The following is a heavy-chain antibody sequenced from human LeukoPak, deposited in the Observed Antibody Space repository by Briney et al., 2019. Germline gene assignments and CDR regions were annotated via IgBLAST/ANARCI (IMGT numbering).Heavy chain of an antibody. D-gene: IGHD6-19*01. J-gene: IGHJ3*02. Sequence: SVKVSYKASVGTFSSYAISWVRQAPGQGLEWMGGMIPIFGTANYAQKFQGRVKITTDDSTGTAYTELISLRSAEQAVDYWVRGVRVAGSDAFDIWGQGTMVTVSS. CDR3: VRGVRVAGSDAFDI. CDR1: VGTFSSYA. CDR2: MIPIFGTA. V-gene: IGHV1-69*05.